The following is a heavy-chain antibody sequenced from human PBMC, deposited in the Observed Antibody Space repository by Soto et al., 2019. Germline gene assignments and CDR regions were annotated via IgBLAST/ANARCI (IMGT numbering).Heavy chain of an antibody. V-gene: IGHV1-2*02. J-gene: IGHJ6*02. D-gene: IGHD6-13*01. CDR1: GYTFTGYY. CDR3: ARDRYSSSWYNYYYGMDV. CDR2: INPNSGGT. Sequence: ASVKVSCKASGYTFTGYYMHWVRQAPGQGLEWMGWINPNSGGTNYAQKFQGRATMTRDTSISTAYMELSRLRSDDTAVYYCARDRYSSSWYNYYYGMDVWGQGTTVTVSS.